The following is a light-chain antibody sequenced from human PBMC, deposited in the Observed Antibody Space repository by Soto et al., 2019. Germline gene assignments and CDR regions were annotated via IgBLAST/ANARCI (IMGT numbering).Light chain of an antibody. J-gene: IGKJ2*01. CDR2: WAS. V-gene: IGKV4-1*01. CDR3: QQYYSTPPYT. CDR1: QSVLYSSNNKNY. Sequence: DIVMTQSPDSLAVSLSERATINCKSSQSVLYSSNNKNYLAWYQQKPGQPPKLLIYWASIRESGVPDRFSGSGSGTDFTLTISSLQAEDVAVYFCQQYYSTPPYTFGQGTKLEIK.